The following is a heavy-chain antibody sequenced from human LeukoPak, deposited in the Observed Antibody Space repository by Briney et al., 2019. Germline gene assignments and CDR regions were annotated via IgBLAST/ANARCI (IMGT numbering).Heavy chain of an antibody. CDR2: NSGIVGST. V-gene: IGHV3-23*01. CDR3: VRRRTGGNSKLPWDY. D-gene: IGHD1-7*01. CDR1: GFTFSSYA. J-gene: IGHJ4*02. Sequence: GGPLRLSCAVSGFTFSSYAISWVRQATGKAVEWGSDNSGIVGSTYYGDCVRGRFTSYRDNPMKTMYLQMNSLRAEDTAIYYCVRRRTGGNSKLPWDYWGQGNLVTVSS.